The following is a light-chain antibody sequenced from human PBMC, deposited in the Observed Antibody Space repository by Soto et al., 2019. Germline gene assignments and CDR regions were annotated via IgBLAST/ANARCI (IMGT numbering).Light chain of an antibody. J-gene: IGKJ1*01. CDR3: QQSYNTPWT. Sequence: IQLTQSPSSLSASVGDRVTITCRASQGISDYLNWYQQKPGQAPKLLIYAASSFLSGVPSRFSGSGSGTDFTLTINSLQPGDFATYYCQQSYNTPWTFGQGTKVDIK. CDR1: QGISDY. CDR2: AAS. V-gene: IGKV1-39*01.